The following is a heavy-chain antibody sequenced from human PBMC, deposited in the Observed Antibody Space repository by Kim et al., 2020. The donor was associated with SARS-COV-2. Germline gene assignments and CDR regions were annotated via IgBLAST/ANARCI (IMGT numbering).Heavy chain of an antibody. Sequence: SETLSLTCKVSGGSINNYYWNWIRQSPGKGLEWIGYIYSSGNTNYNPSPERRLTITVDTSRNQFPLSLTTVTAAATAAYYCSRAFCTARSSYYNRPLDS. CDR1: GGSINNYY. CDR3: SRAFCTARSSYYNRPLDS. CDR2: IYSSGNT. D-gene: IGHD2-15*01. V-gene: IGHV4-4*08. J-gene: IGHJ5*01.